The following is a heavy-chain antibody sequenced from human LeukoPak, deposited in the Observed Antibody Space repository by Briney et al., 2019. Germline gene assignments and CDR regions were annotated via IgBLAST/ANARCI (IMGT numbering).Heavy chain of an antibody. CDR1: GFTFSSYS. Sequence: GGSLRLSCAASGFTFSSYSMNWVRQAPGKGLDWVSSISSSSSYIYYADSVKGRFTISRDNAKNSLYLQMNSLRAEDTAVYYCARGGTSCCYFDYWGQGTLVTVSS. V-gene: IGHV3-21*01. J-gene: IGHJ4*02. CDR2: ISSSSSYI. D-gene: IGHD2-2*01. CDR3: ARGGTSCCYFDY.